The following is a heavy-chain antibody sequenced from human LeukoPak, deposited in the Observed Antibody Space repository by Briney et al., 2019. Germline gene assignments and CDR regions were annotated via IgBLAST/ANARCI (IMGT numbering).Heavy chain of an antibody. V-gene: IGHV3-7*01. CDR2: IKRDGSEK. CDR1: GFSFSSYW. J-gene: IGHJ5*02. Sequence: GGSLRLSCAASGFSFSSYWMTWVRQAPGQGPEWVANIKRDGSEKHYLDSVEGRFTISRDNAESSLYLRMTSLRAEDTAVYYCASRSINWYRTGNWFDPWGQGTLVTVSS. D-gene: IGHD1-1*01. CDR3: ASRSINWYRTGNWFDP.